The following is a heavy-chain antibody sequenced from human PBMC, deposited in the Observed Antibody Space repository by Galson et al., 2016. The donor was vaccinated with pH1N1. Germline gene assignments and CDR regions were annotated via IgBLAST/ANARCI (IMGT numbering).Heavy chain of an antibody. CDR1: GFTFDDYA. V-gene: IGHV3-9*01. CDR3: AKTMGFGVHYPPDY. D-gene: IGHD3-10*01. J-gene: IGHJ4*02. CDR2: ISWNSGSI. Sequence: SLRLSCAASGFTFDDYAMHWVRQAPGKGLEWVSGISWNSGSIGYADSVKGRFTISRDNAKNSLYLQINSLRAEDTALYYCAKTMGFGVHYPPDYWGQGTLVTVSS.